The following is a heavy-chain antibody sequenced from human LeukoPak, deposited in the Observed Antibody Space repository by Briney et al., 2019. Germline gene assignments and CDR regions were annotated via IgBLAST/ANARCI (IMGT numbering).Heavy chain of an antibody. CDR1: EFTFSSYA. CDR3: AKAYSGSYWAFDY. Sequence: GGSLRLSCAGSEFTFSSYAMSWVRQAPGKGLEWVSVISGSGSVAHYADSVKGRFTISRDNSKNTLYLQMNSLRVEDTAVYYCAKAYSGSYWAFDYWGQGTLVTVSS. V-gene: IGHV3-23*01. J-gene: IGHJ4*02. D-gene: IGHD1-26*01. CDR2: ISGSGSVA.